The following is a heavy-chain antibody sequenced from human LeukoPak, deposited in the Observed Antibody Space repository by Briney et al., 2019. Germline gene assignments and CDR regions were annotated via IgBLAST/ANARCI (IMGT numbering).Heavy chain of an antibody. CDR3: ARHEGCGDNCFYGGDV. D-gene: IGHD2-21*02. V-gene: IGHV4-39*01. CDR1: GGSISSSRDY. J-gene: IGHJ6*02. CDR2: IYYSGRT. Sequence: SETLSLTCSVSGGSISSSRDYWGWIRQPPGKGLEWIGNIYYSGRTYYNPSLQGRVAVSVDTSKNQFSLSLSSVTAADTAVYFCARHEGCGDNCFYGGDVWGQGTTLTVSS.